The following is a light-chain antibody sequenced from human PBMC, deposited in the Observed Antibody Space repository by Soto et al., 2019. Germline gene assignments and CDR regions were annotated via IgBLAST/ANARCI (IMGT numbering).Light chain of an antibody. CDR3: SSYTRSSTLV. CDR2: AVS. J-gene: IGLJ2*01. V-gene: IGLV2-14*03. Sequence: QSVLTQPASVSGSPGQSITISCTGTSSDVGGYDYVSWYQQHPAKAPKLMIYAVSNRPSGVSNRFSGSKSGNTASLTISGLQADDEADYYCSSYTRSSTLVFGGGTKLTVL. CDR1: SSDVGGYDY.